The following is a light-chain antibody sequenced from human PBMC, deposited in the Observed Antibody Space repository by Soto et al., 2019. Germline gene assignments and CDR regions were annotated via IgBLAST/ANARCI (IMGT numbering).Light chain of an antibody. Sequence: QSVLTQPPSVSDAPRQRVTISCSGSSSNIGQNGVNWYQHVPGTAPKLLIYRNNQRPSGVPDRFSGSKSGTSASLAISGLPSEDEADYYCAAWDDSLSGWVFGGGTKLTVL. CDR1: SSNIGQNG. CDR2: RNN. CDR3: AAWDDSLSGWV. V-gene: IGLV1-47*01. J-gene: IGLJ3*02.